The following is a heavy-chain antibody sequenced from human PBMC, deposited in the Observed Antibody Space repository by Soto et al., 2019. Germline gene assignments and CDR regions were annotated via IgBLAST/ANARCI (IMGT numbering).Heavy chain of an antibody. Sequence: PGESLKISCKGSGYTFTRYWIGWVRQKPGKGLELMGIVFPDDSDARYSPSSQGQVTISADKSINTAYLHWSALKASDTAMYYCARHLTGDLGRGMDVWGQGTTVTAP. CDR3: ARHLTGDLGRGMDV. V-gene: IGHV5-51*01. CDR2: VFPDDSDA. D-gene: IGHD7-27*01. J-gene: IGHJ6*02. CDR1: GYTFTRYW.